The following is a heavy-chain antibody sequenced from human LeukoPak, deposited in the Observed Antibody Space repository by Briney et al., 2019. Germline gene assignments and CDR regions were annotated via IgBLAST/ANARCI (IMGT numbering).Heavy chain of an antibody. CDR2: INSDGSST. CDR1: GFTFSSYW. CDR3: ASHIKVLGTRGFDY. J-gene: IGHJ4*02. Sequence: PGGSLRLSCAASGFTFSSYWMHWVRQAPGKGLVWVSRINSDGSSTSYADSVRGRFTISRDNAKNTLYLQMNSLRAEDTAVYYCASHIKVLGTRGFDYWGQGALVTVSS. V-gene: IGHV3-74*01. D-gene: IGHD2/OR15-2a*01.